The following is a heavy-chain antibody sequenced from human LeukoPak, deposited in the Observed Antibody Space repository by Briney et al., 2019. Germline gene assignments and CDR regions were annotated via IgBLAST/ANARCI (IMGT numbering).Heavy chain of an antibody. Sequence: SETLSLTCAVYGGSFSGYYWSWIRQPPGKGLEWIGYIYYSGSTNYNPSLKSRVTMSVDTSKNQFSLNLRSVTAADTAVYYCAREVVAAAGTVDYWGQGTLVTVSS. CDR3: AREVVAAAGTVDY. CDR2: IYYSGST. CDR1: GGSFSGYY. J-gene: IGHJ4*02. D-gene: IGHD6-13*01. V-gene: IGHV4-59*01.